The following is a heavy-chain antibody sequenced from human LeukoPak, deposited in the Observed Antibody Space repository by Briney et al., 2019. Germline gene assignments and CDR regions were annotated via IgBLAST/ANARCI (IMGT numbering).Heavy chain of an antibody. V-gene: IGHV4-61*02. CDR3: VRERTMVGGADI. CDR2: MYDSGRT. Sequence: SETLSLTCTVYGGSISSDTCYWSWIRQPAGKGLEWIGRMYDSGRTNYNPSLKSRVTISVDTPNNQFSLRLSSVTAADTAVYYCVRERTMVGGADIWGQGTKVTVSS. J-gene: IGHJ3*02. CDR1: GGSISSDTCY. D-gene: IGHD2-21*01.